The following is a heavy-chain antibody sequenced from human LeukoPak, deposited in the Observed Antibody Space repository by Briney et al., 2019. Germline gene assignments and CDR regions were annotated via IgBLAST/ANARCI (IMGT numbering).Heavy chain of an antibody. CDR3: ARDIRELGSCFDY. D-gene: IGHD3-16*01. Sequence: GGSLRLSCAASGFTFSSYEMNWVRQAPGKGLEWVSYISSTGTTIYYADSVKGRFTISRDNAKNSLYLQMNSLRAEDTAVYYCARDIRELGSCFDYWGQGTLVTVSS. V-gene: IGHV3-48*03. CDR1: GFTFSSYE. CDR2: ISSTGTTI. J-gene: IGHJ4*02.